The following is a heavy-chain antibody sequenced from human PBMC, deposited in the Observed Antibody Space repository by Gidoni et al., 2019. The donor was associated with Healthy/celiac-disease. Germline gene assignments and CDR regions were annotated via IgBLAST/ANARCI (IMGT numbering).Heavy chain of an antibody. CDR3: ARQLRGYSGYDYPYYYYGMDV. Sequence: QVTLRESGPALVKPTQTLTLTCTFSGFSLSTSGMSVSWIRQPPGKALEWLALIDWDDDKYYSTSLKTRLTISKDTSKNQVVLTMTNMDPVDTATYYCARQLRGYSGYDYPYYYYGMDVWGQGTTVTVSS. V-gene: IGHV2-70*01. D-gene: IGHD5-12*01. CDR2: IDWDDDK. CDR1: GFSLSTSGMS. J-gene: IGHJ6*02.